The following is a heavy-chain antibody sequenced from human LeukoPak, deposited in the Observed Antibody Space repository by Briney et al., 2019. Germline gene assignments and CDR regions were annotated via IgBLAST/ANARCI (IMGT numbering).Heavy chain of an antibody. V-gene: IGHV4-38-2*02. CDR2: FYHGGST. CDR1: GYSISSGYY. CDR3: ARVRGAYQNYFDY. Sequence: SETLSLTCTVSGYSISSGYYWGWIRQPPGKGLEWIGSFYHGGSTYYNPSLKSRVTISVDTSKNQFSLSLRSVTAADTAVYYCARVRGAYQNYFDYWGQGTLVTVSS. D-gene: IGHD4-17*01. J-gene: IGHJ4*02.